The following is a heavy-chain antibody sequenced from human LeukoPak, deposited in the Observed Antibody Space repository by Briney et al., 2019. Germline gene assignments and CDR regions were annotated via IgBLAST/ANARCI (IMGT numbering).Heavy chain of an antibody. CDR1: GYTLTSYD. CDR2: MNPNSGNT. V-gene: IGHV1-8*01. CDR3: ARRYCSSTSCRFDP. J-gene: IGHJ5*02. D-gene: IGHD2-2*01. Sequence: EASVKVSCKASGYTLTSYDINWVRQATGQGLEWMGWMNPNSGNTDYAQKFQGRLTMTRNTSITTAYMELSSLRSEDTAVYYCARRYCSSTSCRFDPWGQGTLVTVSS.